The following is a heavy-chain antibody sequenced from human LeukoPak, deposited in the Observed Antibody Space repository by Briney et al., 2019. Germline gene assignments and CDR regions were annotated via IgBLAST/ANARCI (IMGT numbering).Heavy chain of an antibody. V-gene: IGHV1-46*01. J-gene: IGHJ5*02. CDR1: GYTFTSYY. CDR3: ARDDSSQDSGVPSNWFDP. CDR2: INPSGGST. Sequence: GASVKVSCKASGYTFTSYYMHWVRQAPGQGLEWMGIINPSGGSTSYAQKFQGRVTMTRDTSTSTVYMELSSLRSEDTAVYYCARDDSSQDSGVPSNWFDPWGQGTLVTVSS. D-gene: IGHD3-10*01.